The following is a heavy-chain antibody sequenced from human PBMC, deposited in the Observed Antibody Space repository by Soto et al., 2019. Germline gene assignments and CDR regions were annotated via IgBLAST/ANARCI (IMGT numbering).Heavy chain of an antibody. CDR2: ITDTGGTT. V-gene: IGHV3-23*01. CDR3: ARDIVLVTSTFDH. J-gene: IGHJ4*02. CDR1: GFTVSSYA. Sequence: PGGSLRLSCAASGFTVSSYAMSWVRQAPGKGLDWVSAITDTGGTTYYADSVKGRFTISRDNSKNTLYLQMNSLRAEDTAMYYCARDIVLVTSTFDHWGQGTLVTVS. D-gene: IGHD2-21*02.